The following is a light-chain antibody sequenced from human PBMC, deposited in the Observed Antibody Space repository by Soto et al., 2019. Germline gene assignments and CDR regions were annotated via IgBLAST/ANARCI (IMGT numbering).Light chain of an antibody. J-gene: IGKJ4*01. CDR2: KAS. CDR3: QQYNSSPLT. CDR1: QSISSW. V-gene: IGKV1-5*03. Sequence: DIQMSQSPSTLSASVGDRVTITCRASQSISSWLAWYQQKPGKAPKLLIYKASSLESGVPSRFSGSGSGTEFTLTISSLQPDDFATYYCQQYNSSPLTFGGGTKVEIK.